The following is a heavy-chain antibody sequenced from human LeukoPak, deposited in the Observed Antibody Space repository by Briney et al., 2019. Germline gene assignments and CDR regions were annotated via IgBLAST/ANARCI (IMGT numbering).Heavy chain of an antibody. CDR3: ARELYGSGSHLGYYYYYMDV. D-gene: IGHD3-10*01. J-gene: IGHJ6*03. Sequence: SETLSLTCAVYGGSFSGYYWSWIRQPPGKGLEWIGEINHSGSTNYNPSLKSRVTISVDTSKNQFSLKLSSVTAADTAVYYCARELYGSGSHLGYYYYYMDVWGKGTTVTVSS. V-gene: IGHV4-34*01. CDR2: INHSGST. CDR1: GGSFSGYY.